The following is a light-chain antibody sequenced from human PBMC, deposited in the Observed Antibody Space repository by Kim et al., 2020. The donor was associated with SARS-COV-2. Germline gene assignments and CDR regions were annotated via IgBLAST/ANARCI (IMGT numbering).Light chain of an antibody. CDR1: QTVRSTS. CDR3: HQAVDTPRT. J-gene: IGKJ5*01. V-gene: IGKV3-20*01. Sequence: EIVLTQSPDTLCLSPGERATLSCRASQTVRSTSLAWYQQNRGQAPRLLIHATSTGAPGIPDGFSGSGSATDFTLTINGLEPEDSAVYYCHQAVDTPRTFGQGTRLEIK. CDR2: ATS.